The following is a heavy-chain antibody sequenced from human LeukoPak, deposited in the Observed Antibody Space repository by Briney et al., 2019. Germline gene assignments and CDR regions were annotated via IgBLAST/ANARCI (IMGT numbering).Heavy chain of an antibody. D-gene: IGHD3-22*01. J-gene: IGHJ3*02. CDR3: AGEDYFDSSGYASWRFDI. CDR2: IYTSKSM. V-gene: IGHV4-61*09. Sequence: SETLSLTCTVSGGSISSGFYDWYWIRQPAGKGLEWIGHIYTSKSMNYNPSLKSRVTISVDTSKNQFSLKLTSVTTADTAVYYCAGEDYFDSSGYASWRFDIWGQGTMVTVSS. CDR1: GGSISSGFYD.